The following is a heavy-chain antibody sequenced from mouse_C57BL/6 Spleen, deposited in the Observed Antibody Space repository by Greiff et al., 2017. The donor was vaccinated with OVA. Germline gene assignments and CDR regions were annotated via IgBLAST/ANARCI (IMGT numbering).Heavy chain of an antibody. Sequence: VQLQQSGPGLVQPSQLLSITCTVSGFSFTSYGVHWVRQSQGKGLEWLGVIWSGGSTDYNAAFISRLSISKDNYKSQVFFKMNSLQADDTAIYYWASNGPTYYAMDYWGQGTSVTVSS. J-gene: IGHJ4*01. CDR2: IWSGGST. V-gene: IGHV2-2*01. CDR3: ASNGPTYYAMDY. CDR1: GFSFTSYG.